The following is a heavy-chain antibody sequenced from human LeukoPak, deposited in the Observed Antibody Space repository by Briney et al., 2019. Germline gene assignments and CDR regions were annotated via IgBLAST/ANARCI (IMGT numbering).Heavy chain of an antibody. D-gene: IGHD3-10*01. V-gene: IGHV3-74*01. Sequence: GGSLRLSCAASGFTFSSYWMHWVRHGPGKGLEWVSHMNSDGSRTSYADSVKGRFTISRDNAKNTLYLQMNSLRDEDTAVYYCTREGRGWFGEPSHDTWGQGTLVTVS. CDR3: TREGRGWFGEPSHDT. J-gene: IGHJ5*02. CDR1: GFTFSSYW. CDR2: MNSDGSRT.